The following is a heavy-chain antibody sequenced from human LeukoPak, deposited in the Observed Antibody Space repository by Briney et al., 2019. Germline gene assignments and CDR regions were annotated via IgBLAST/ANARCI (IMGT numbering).Heavy chain of an antibody. CDR1: GLTFSSYA. CDR2: ISGSGGST. D-gene: IGHD3-10*01. J-gene: IGHJ4*02. Sequence: PGGSLRLSCAASGLTFSSYAMSWVRHAPGKGRGWGSAISGSGGSTYYADSLKGRSTISRDNSKNTLYLQMNSLRAEDTAVYYCAKYRGWYFDYWGQGTLVTVSS. V-gene: IGHV3-23*01. CDR3: AKYRGWYFDY.